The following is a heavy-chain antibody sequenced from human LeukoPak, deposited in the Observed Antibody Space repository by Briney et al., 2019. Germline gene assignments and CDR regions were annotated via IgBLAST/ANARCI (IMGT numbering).Heavy chain of an antibody. J-gene: IGHJ4*02. CDR1: GYTFTSYY. CDR2: INPSGGST. Sequence: ASVKVSCKASGYTFTSYYMHWARQAPGQGLEWMGIINPSGGSTSYAQKFQGRVTMTRDTSTSTVYMELSSLRSEDTAVYYCARRSSGYDLDYWGQGTLVTVSS. CDR3: ARRSSGYDLDY. D-gene: IGHD5-12*01. V-gene: IGHV1-46*01.